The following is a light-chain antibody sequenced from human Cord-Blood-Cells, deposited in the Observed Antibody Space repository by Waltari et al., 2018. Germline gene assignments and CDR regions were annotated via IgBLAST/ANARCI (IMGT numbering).Light chain of an antibody. CDR3: QQYYSTPYT. Sequence: DIVMTQSPDSLAVSLGERATINCKSSQSVLYSSNNKNYLAWYQQKPGQPPKLLIYWASTRETGVPDRVSGSGSGTDFTLTISSLQAEDVAVYYGQQYYSTPYTCGQGTKLEIK. CDR1: QSVLYSSNNKNY. V-gene: IGKV4-1*01. CDR2: WAS. J-gene: IGKJ2*01.